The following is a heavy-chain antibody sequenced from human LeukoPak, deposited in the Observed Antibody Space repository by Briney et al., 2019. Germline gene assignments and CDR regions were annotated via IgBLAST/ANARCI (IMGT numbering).Heavy chain of an antibody. D-gene: IGHD1-26*01. Sequence: PSETLSLTCAVSDGSLRGYYRSWIRQPPGKGLEWIGEINHSGSTNYNPSLESRVTISEETSKNQFSLKVTSVTAADTAVYYCARGRGSYYPDWGQGTLVTVSS. J-gene: IGHJ4*02. V-gene: IGHV4-34*01. CDR2: INHSGST. CDR1: DGSLRGYY. CDR3: ARGRGSYYPD.